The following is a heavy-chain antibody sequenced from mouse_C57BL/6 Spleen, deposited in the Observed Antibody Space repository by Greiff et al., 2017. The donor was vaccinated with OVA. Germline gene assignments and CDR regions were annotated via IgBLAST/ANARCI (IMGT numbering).Heavy chain of an antibody. J-gene: IGHJ2*01. D-gene: IGHD1-1*01. Sequence: QVQLQQPGAELVKPGASVKMSCKASGYTFTSYWITWVKQRPGQGLEWIGDIYPGSGSTNYNEKFKSKATLTVDTSSSTAYMQLSSLTSEDSAVYYSARTFSYYYGSSFGDYFDCWGQGTTLTVSS. CDR1: GYTFTSYW. CDR3: ARTFSYYYGSSFGDYFDC. CDR2: IYPGSGST. V-gene: IGHV1-55*01.